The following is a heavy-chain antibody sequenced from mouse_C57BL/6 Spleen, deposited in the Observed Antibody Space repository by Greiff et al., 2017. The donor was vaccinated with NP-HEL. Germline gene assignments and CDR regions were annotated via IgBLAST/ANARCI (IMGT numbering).Heavy chain of an antibody. J-gene: IGHJ2*01. CDR3: ARGPLYYGNPYYFDY. V-gene: IGHV1-78*01. D-gene: IGHD2-1*01. CDR1: GYTFTDHT. Sequence: QVQLQQSDAELVKPGASVKISCKVSGYTFTDHTIHWMKQRPEQGLEWIGYIYPRDGSTKYNEKFKGKATLTADKSSSTAYMQLNSLTSEDSAVYFCARGPLYYGNPYYFDYWGQGTTLTVSS. CDR2: IYPRDGST.